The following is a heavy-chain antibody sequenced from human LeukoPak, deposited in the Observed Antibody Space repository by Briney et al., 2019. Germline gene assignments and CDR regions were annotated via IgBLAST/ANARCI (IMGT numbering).Heavy chain of an antibody. J-gene: IGHJ4*02. D-gene: IGHD2-8*01. CDR1: GFTFSSYW. CDR3: ARVGKWLPDY. Sequence: GGSLRLSCAASGFTFSSYWMSWVRQAPGKGLEGVANIAQDGSERYYVDSVKGRFTISRDNAKNSLYLQMDSLRAEDTAVYYCARVGKWLPDYWGQGTLVTVSS. V-gene: IGHV3-7*01. CDR2: IAQDGSER.